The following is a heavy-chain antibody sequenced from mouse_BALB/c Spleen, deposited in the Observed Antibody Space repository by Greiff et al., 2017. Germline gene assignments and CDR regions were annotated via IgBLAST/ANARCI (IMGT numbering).Heavy chain of an antibody. Sequence: EVKLVESGGGLVKPGGSLKLSCAASGFTFSSYAMSWVRQTPEKRLEWVASISSGGSTYYPDSVKGRFTISRDNARNILYLQMSSLRSEGTAMYYCGKGLITTGGWYFGGRGAGTTVTVSS. D-gene: IGHD1-1*01. V-gene: IGHV5-6-5*01. J-gene: IGHJ1*01. CDR2: ISSGGST. CDR1: GFTFSSYA. CDR3: GKGLITTGGWYFGG.